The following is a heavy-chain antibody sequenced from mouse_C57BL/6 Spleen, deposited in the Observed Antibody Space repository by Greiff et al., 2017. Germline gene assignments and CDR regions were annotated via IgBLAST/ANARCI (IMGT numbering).Heavy chain of an antibody. J-gene: IGHJ1*03. CDR3: ARKDYSNTEYWYFDV. V-gene: IGHV1-80*01. CDR2: IYPGDGET. CDR1: GYAFSSYW. D-gene: IGHD2-5*01. Sequence: VQLQQSGAELVKPGASVKISCKASGYAFSSYWMNWVKQRPGKGLEWIGQIYPGDGETNYNGKFKGKGKLTADKSSSTAYIQLSSRTSDDDAVYFCARKDYSNTEYWYFDVWGTGTTVTVSS.